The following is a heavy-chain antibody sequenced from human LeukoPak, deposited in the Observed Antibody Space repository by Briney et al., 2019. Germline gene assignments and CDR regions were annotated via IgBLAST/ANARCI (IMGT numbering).Heavy chain of an antibody. D-gene: IGHD3-9*01. V-gene: IGHV3-7*03. CDR3: ARDLPDVLTGHSDNAFDI. J-gene: IGHJ3*02. CDR1: GFTFSSYA. Sequence: GGSLRLSCAASGFTFSSYAMSWVRQAPGKGLEWVANIKQDGSDKNYVESVKGRFTISRDNTKKLLFLQMNSLRAEDTAVYYCARDLPDVLTGHSDNAFDIWGQGTMVTVSS. CDR2: IKQDGSDK.